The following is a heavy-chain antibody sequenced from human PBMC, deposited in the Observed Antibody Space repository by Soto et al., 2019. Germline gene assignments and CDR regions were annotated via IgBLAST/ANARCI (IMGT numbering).Heavy chain of an antibody. CDR3: TRLFATYYYYIDV. CDR1: GFVFGNSA. J-gene: IGHJ6*03. CDR2: ITTSATEGNT. Sequence: EVQLLESGGRVIQPGGSLTVSCAASGFVFGNSAMSWVRQAPGKGLEWVSAITTSATEGNTFYADSVKGRFTISRDDSQNTLYLQMNSLRGEDTAVYYCTRLFATYYYYIDVWGNGTTVTVSS. V-gene: IGHV3-23*01.